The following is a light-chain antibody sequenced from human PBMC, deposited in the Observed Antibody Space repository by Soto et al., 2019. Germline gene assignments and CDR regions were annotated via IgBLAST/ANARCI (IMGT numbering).Light chain of an antibody. Sequence: DIQMTQSPSTLSASVGARVPITCRASQSVSHFLAWYQQKPGKAPKLLIYKASTLESGVPARFSGSGSGTEFTLTISSLQNDDFGTYYCQQFNSYWWTFGQGTRLEIK. CDR3: QQFNSYWWT. CDR1: QSVSHF. V-gene: IGKV1-5*03. CDR2: KAS. J-gene: IGKJ5*01.